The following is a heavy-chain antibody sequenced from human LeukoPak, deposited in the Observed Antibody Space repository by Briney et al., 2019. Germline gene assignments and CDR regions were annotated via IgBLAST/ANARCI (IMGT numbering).Heavy chain of an antibody. D-gene: IGHD6-13*01. CDR3: ARDWEGPWAAARSSVSWFDP. V-gene: IGHV3-11*01. J-gene: IGHJ5*02. CDR1: GFTFSDYY. Sequence: GGSLRLSCAASGFTFSDYYMSWIRQAPGKGLEWVSYISSSGSTIYYADSVKGRFTISRDNAKNSLYLQMNSLRAEDTAVYYCARDWEGPWAAARSSVSWFDPWGQGTLVTVSS. CDR2: ISSSGSTI.